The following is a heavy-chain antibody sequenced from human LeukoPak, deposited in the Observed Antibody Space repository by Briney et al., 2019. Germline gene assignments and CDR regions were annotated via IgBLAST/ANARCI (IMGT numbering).Heavy chain of an antibody. D-gene: IGHD4-17*01. J-gene: IGHJ4*02. Sequence: GRSPRLSCAASGFTFDDYAMHWVRQAPGKGLEWVSGISWNSGSIGYADSVKGRFTISRDNAKNSLYLQMNSLRAEDMALYYCAKDKGDYAFDYWGQGTLVTVSS. V-gene: IGHV3-9*03. CDR1: GFTFDDYA. CDR2: ISWNSGSI. CDR3: AKDKGDYAFDY.